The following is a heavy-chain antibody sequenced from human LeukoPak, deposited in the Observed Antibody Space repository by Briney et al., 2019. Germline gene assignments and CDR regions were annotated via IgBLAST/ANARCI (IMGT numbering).Heavy chain of an antibody. J-gene: IGHJ3*02. D-gene: IGHD5-24*01. CDR2: IYYSGST. CDR1: GGSISSSSYY. V-gene: IGHV4-39*07. Sequence: SETLSLTCTVSGGSISSSSYYWGWIRQPPGKGLEWIGSIYYSGSTYYNPSLKSRVTISVDTSKNQLSLKPSSVTAADTAVYYCARDPTPRDGYIVDAFDIWGQGTMVTVSS. CDR3: ARDPTPRDGYIVDAFDI.